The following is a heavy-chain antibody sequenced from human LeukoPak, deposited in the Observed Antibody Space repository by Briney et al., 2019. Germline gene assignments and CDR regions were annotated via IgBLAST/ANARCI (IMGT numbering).Heavy chain of an antibody. V-gene: IGHV3-30*04. CDR3: ARGGSYGDYYFDY. CDR2: ISYDGSNK. D-gene: IGHD4-17*01. Sequence: PGRSLRLSCAASGFTFSSYAMRWVRQAPGKGLEWVAVISYDGSNKYYADSVKGRFTISRDNSKNTLYLQMNSLRAEDTAVYYCARGGSYGDYYFDYWGQGTLVTVSS. J-gene: IGHJ4*02. CDR1: GFTFSSYA.